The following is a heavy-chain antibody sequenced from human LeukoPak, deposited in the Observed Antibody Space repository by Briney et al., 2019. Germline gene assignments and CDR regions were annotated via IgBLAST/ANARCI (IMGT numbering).Heavy chain of an antibody. J-gene: IGHJ5*02. CDR1: GGSFSGYY. V-gene: IGHV4-34*01. CDR2: INHSGST. Sequence: KPSETLSLTCAVYGGSFSGYYWSWIRQPPGKGLEWIGEINHSGSTNYNPSLKSRVTTSVDTSKNQFSLKLSSVTAADTAVYYCASSSIAAAGGKWFDPWGQGTLVTVSS. D-gene: IGHD6-13*01. CDR3: ASSSIAAAGGKWFDP.